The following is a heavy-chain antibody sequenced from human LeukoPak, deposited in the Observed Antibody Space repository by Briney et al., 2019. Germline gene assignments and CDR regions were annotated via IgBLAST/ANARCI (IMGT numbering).Heavy chain of an antibody. CDR1: GGSISSYY. J-gene: IGHJ4*02. Sequence: PSETLSLTCTVSGGSISSYYWSRIRQPPGKGLEWIADIYYSGSTNYNPSLKSRVTISVDTSKTQFSLKLRFVTAADTAVYYCARSATTGDYFDYWGQGTLVTASS. V-gene: IGHV4-59*01. CDR3: ARSATTGDYFDY. D-gene: IGHD1-1*01. CDR2: IYYSGST.